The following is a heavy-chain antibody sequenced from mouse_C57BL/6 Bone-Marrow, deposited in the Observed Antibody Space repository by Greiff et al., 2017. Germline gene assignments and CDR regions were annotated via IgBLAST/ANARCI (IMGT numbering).Heavy chain of an antibody. CDR3: TTYYYGSPAWFAY. Sequence: VQLQQSGAELVRPGASVKLSCTASGFSIKDDYMHWVKQRPEQGLEWIGWIDPENGDTEYASKFQGKATITADTSSNTAYLQLSSLTSEDTAVYYCTTYYYGSPAWFAYWGQGTLVTVSA. CDR1: GFSIKDDY. D-gene: IGHD1-1*01. CDR2: IDPENGDT. J-gene: IGHJ3*01. V-gene: IGHV14-4*01.